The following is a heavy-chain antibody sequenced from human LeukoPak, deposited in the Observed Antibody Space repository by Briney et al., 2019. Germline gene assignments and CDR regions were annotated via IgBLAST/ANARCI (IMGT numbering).Heavy chain of an antibody. V-gene: IGHV3-21*01. CDR2: ISTNSAFI. CDR3: ACLRGPSDC. J-gene: IGHJ4*02. Sequence: PGGSLRLSCTASGFTFINYSMNWVRQAPGKGLEWVSSISTNSAFIYYADSVRGRFAISRDNTKNSLYLQMHSLTADDTAVYFCACLRGPSDCWGQGTLVTVSS. CDR1: GFTFINYS. D-gene: IGHD4-17*01.